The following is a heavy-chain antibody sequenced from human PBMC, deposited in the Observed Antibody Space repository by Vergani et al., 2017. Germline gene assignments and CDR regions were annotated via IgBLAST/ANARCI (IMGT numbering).Heavy chain of an antibody. CDR2: ISPYNHKT. V-gene: IGHV1-18*04. J-gene: IGHJ4*02. CDR3: ARSQMEIKDFDL. Sequence: QAQLGQSDSEVKKPGDSVTLSCKTSGYTFVNHPITWVRQAPGQGREWMGWISPYNHKTLYSHKVEGRVTMTSDTSSSTVFLELRRLTSDDTAIYNCARSQMEIKDFDLWGRGTLVTVSS. D-gene: IGHD5-24*01. CDR1: GYTFVNHP.